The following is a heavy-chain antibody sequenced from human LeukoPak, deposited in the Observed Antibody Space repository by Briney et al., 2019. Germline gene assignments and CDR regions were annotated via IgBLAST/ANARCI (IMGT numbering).Heavy chain of an antibody. J-gene: IGHJ4*02. V-gene: IGHV4-59*08. CDR3: ARNTQQLVFFFDY. Sequence: SETLSLTCTVSGGSISSYYWSWIRQPPGKGLEWIGYIYYSGSTNYNPSLKSRVTISVDTSKNQFSLKLSSVTAADTAVYYCARNTQQLVFFFDYWGQGTLVTVSS. D-gene: IGHD6-13*01. CDR1: GGSISSYY. CDR2: IYYSGST.